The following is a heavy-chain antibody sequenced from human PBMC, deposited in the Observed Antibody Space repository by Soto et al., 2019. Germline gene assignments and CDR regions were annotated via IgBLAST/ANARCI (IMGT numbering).Heavy chain of an antibody. V-gene: IGHV1-69*01. CDR3: PRNEFGISTGYYNWFDP. CDR1: AGPLISYA. J-gene: IGHJ5*02. CDR2: IIPIFGTA. D-gene: IGHD3-9*01. Sequence: VKVACKASAGPLISYAIIWVRQAPGQGLEWMGGIIPIFGTANYAQKFQGRVTITADESTSTAYMELSSLRSEDTAVYYCPRNEFGISTGYYNWFDPWGQRTLVSVSS.